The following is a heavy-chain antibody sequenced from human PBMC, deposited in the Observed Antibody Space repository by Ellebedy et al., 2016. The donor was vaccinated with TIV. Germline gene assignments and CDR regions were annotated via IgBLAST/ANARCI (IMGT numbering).Heavy chain of an antibody. CDR3: ARFLGYCSGGSCYSSGRKVDGMDV. CDR1: GYSFTSYW. J-gene: IGHJ6*02. D-gene: IGHD2-15*01. Sequence: GESLKISCKGSGYSFTSYWIGWVRQMPGKGLEWMGIIYPGDSDTRYSPSFQGQVTISADKSISTAYLQWSSLKASDTAMYYCARFLGYCSGGSCYSSGRKVDGMDVWGQGTTVTVSS. V-gene: IGHV5-51*01. CDR2: IYPGDSDT.